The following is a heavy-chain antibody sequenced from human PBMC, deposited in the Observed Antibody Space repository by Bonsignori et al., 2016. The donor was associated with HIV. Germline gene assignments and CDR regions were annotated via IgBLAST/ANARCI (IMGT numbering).Heavy chain of an antibody. CDR2: IGGSNGNI. V-gene: IGHV3-48*02. D-gene: IGHD1-26*01. CDR3: ARDLGVTGADDL. Sequence: VRQAPGKRLEWVSYIGGSNGNIYYADSVKGRFSVSRDNAKSSLFLQMNSLRDEDTAVYYCARDLGVTGADDLWGQGTPVTVSS. J-gene: IGHJ5*02.